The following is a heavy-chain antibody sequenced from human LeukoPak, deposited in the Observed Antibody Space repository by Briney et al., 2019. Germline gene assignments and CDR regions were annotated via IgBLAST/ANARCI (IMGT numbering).Heavy chain of an antibody. CDR2: ISYDGSDK. CDR3: AKDGSGLDY. Sequence: GGSLRLSCAASGFTFSSCGMHWVRQAPGKGLEWVALISYDGSDKYYADSVKGRFTISRDNSKNTLYLQMNSLRAEDTAVYYCAKDGSGLDYWGQGTLVTVSS. CDR1: GFTFSSCG. D-gene: IGHD6-19*01. V-gene: IGHV3-30*18. J-gene: IGHJ4*02.